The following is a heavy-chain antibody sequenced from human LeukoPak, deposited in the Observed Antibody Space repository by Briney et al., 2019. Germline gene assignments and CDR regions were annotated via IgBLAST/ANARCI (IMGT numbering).Heavy chain of an antibody. CDR3: ARAGPRRAPASGTYYWDY. V-gene: IGHV4-4*08. Sequence: PSETLSLTCTVSGDSISSYYWSWIRQPPGKGLEWIGYTYDSVNTYYNASLKSRLTISIDTSKNQFSLRLSSVTAADTAVYYCARAGPRRAPASGTYYWDYWCQGTLVTVSS. D-gene: IGHD3-10*01. CDR1: GDSISSYY. J-gene: IGHJ4*02. CDR2: TYDSVNT.